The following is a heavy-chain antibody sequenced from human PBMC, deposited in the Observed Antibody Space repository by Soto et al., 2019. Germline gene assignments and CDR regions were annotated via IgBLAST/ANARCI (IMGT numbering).Heavy chain of an antibody. J-gene: IGHJ4*02. CDR2: MYYSGYT. Sequence: SETLSLTCTVSGGSITSSISYWGWIRQSPGKGLEWIGNMYYSGYTYYNPSLESRVTISVDTSKNQFSLRLSSVTAADTAVYYCSRQRNYYDTSGYTDYWGQGLLVTVSS. D-gene: IGHD3-22*01. CDR3: SRQRNYYDTSGYTDY. V-gene: IGHV4-39*01. CDR1: GGSITSSISY.